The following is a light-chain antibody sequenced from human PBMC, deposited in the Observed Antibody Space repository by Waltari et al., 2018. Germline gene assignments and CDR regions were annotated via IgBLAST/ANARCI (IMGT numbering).Light chain of an antibody. CDR2: RNN. V-gene: IGLV1-47*01. CDR1: GSTIGSNY. J-gene: IGLJ3*02. Sequence: QSVLTQPPPASVTPGQRVTISCSGRGSTIGSNYVSWYQQRPGTAPKRLIDRNNQRPSGVPDRIAGSKSGTTASLAISGLRSEDKADYYCAAWEESLSGPGFGGGTKLTVL. CDR3: AAWEESLSGPG.